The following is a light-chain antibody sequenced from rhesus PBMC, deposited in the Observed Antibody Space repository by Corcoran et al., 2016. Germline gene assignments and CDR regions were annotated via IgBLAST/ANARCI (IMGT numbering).Light chain of an antibody. CDR2: AAS. CDR3: QQHNSNPPT. J-gene: IGKJ4*01. Sequence: DIQMTQSPSSLSASVGDRVTITCQASQGISNWLAWYQQKPGKAPKLLIYAASRLQSGVPSRFSGSGSGPEFTLTISSLQPEDFATYYCQQHNSNPPTFGGGTKVEIK. V-gene: IGKV1-33*02. CDR1: QGISNW.